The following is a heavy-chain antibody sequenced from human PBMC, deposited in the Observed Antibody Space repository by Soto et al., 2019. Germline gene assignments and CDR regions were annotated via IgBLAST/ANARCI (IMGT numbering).Heavy chain of an antibody. Sequence: PSETLSLTCTVSGGSISSYYWSWIRQPPGKGLEWIGYIYYSGSTNYNPSLKSRVTISVDTSKNQFSLKLSSVTAADTAVYDCAREQTRKGFDDWGKGTLVTVYS. CDR1: GGSISSYY. CDR2: IYYSGST. J-gene: IGHJ4*02. V-gene: IGHV4-59*01. CDR3: AREQTRKGFDD.